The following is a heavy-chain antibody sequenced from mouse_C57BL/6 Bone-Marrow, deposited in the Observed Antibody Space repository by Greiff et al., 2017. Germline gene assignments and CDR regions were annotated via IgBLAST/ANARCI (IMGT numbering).Heavy chain of an antibody. CDR3: ARSGGPYSTYYFDY. J-gene: IGHJ2*01. V-gene: IGHV1-69*01. CDR2: IDPSDSYT. D-gene: IGHD2-5*01. CDR1: GYTFTSYW. Sequence: VQLQQPGAELVMPGASVKLSCKASGYTFTSYWMHWVKQRPGQGLEWIGEIDPSDSYTNYNQKFKGKSTLTVDKSSSTAYMQLSSLTSEDSAVYYCARSGGPYSTYYFDYWGQGTTLTVSS.